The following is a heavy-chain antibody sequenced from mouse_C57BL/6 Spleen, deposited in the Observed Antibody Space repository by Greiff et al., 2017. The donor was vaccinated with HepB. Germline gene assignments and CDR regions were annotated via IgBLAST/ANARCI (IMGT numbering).Heavy chain of an antibody. V-gene: IGHV1-78*01. D-gene: IGHD3-3*01. CDR1: GYTFTDHT. J-gene: IGHJ3*01. Sequence: VQLQQSDAELVKPGASVKISCKVSGYTFTDHTIHWMKQRPEQGLEWIGYIYPRDGSTKYNEKFKGKATLTADKSSSTAYMQLNSLTSEDSAVYFCANPPGASRVWFAYWGQGTLVTVSA. CDR3: ANPPGASRVWFAY. CDR2: IYPRDGST.